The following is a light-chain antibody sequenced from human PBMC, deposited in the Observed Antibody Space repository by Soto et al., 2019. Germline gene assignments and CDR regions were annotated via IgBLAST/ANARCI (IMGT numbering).Light chain of an antibody. CDR3: QQYGNFPRT. J-gene: IGKJ1*01. CDR1: QTVTSGD. V-gene: IGKV3-20*01. Sequence: EIVLTQSPGTLSLSPGERGTLSCRASQTVTSGDLAWYQQKPGQAPRLLMYGASRRVTGVPDRISGSGSGTDFTLTISRLEPEDFAVYYCQQYGNFPRTFGQGTKVEIK. CDR2: GAS.